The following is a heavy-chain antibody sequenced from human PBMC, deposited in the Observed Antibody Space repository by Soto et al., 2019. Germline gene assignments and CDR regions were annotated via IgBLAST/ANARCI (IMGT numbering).Heavy chain of an antibody. CDR3: VRDYYDTSGYPNTFDM. Sequence: GGSLRLSCAASGFTLNRHTMNLVRQATGKGLEWVSFIGSRTSDIYYADSVKGRFTISRDNAKNSLYLDLTRLRAEDTAVYFCVRDYYDTSGYPNTFDMWGQGTMVTVSS. D-gene: IGHD3-22*01. J-gene: IGHJ3*02. CDR1: GFTLNRHT. V-gene: IGHV3-21*01. CDR2: IGSRTSDI.